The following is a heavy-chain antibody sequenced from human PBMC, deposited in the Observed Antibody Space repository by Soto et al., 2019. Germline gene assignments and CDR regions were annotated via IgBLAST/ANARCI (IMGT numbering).Heavy chain of an antibody. CDR1: GFTFSSYG. Sequence: VGSLRLSCAASGFTFSSYGMHWVRQAPGKGLEWVAVISYDGSNKYYADSVKGRFTISRDNAKDSAYLQMNTLRAEDTAVYYCARGHYGMDVWGQGTTVTVSS. J-gene: IGHJ6*02. CDR3: ARGHYGMDV. V-gene: IGHV3-30*03. CDR2: ISYDGSNK.